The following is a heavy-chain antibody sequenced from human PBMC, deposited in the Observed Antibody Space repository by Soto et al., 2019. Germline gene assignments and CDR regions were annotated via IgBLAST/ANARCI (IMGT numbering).Heavy chain of an antibody. J-gene: IGHJ6*02. CDR2: IYTSGST. D-gene: IGHD6-6*01. CDR3: ASPVPARPPYYYYGMDV. CDR1: GGSISSYY. V-gene: IGHV4-4*07. Sequence: PSETLSLTCTVSGGSISSYYWSWIRQPAGKGLEWIGRIYTSGSTNYNPSLKSRVTMSVDTSKNQFSLKLSSVTAADTAVYYFASPVPARPPYYYYGMDVWGQGTTVTVSS.